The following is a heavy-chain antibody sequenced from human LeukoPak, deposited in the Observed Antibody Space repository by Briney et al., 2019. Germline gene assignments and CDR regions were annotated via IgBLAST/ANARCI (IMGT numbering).Heavy chain of an antibody. Sequence: ASVKVSCKASGYTFTGYYMHWVRQAPGQGLEWMGWINPNSGGTNYAQKFQGRVTMTRDTSISTAYMELSRLRSDDTAVYYCARDFQTGTSAFDIWGQGTMVTVSS. CDR3: ARDFQTGTSAFDI. J-gene: IGHJ3*02. V-gene: IGHV1-2*02. CDR2: INPNSGGT. D-gene: IGHD1-7*01. CDR1: GYTFTGYY.